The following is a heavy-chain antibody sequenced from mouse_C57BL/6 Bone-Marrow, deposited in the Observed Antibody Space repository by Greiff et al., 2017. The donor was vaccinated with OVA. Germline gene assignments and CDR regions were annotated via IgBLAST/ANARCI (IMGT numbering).Heavy chain of an antibody. V-gene: IGHV5-6*01. CDR3: ARVDY. J-gene: IGHJ4*01. CDR1: GFTFSSYG. CDR2: ISSGGSYT. Sequence: EVQGVESGGDLVKPGGSLKLSCAASGFTFSSYGMSWVRQTPDKRLEWVATISSGGSYTYYPDSVKGRFTISRDNAKNTLYLQMSSLKSEDTDMYYCARVDYWGQGTSVTVSS.